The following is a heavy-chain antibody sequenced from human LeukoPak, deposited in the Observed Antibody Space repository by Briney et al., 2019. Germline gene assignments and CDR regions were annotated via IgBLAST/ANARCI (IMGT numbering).Heavy chain of an antibody. D-gene: IGHD1-26*01. Sequence: SGGSLRLSCAASGFTFSDYSMNWVRQAPGKGLEWVSYISSTSNTIYYADSVKGRFIISRDNAKNSLYLQMNSLRAEDTAVYYCASLRWASTGDYWGQGTLVTVSS. J-gene: IGHJ4*02. CDR1: GFTFSDYS. CDR2: ISSTSNTI. CDR3: ASLRWASTGDY. V-gene: IGHV3-48*01.